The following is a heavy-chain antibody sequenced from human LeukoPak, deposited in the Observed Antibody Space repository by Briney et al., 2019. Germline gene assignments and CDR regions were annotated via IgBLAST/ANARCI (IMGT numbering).Heavy chain of an antibody. CDR3: ARSSYCSSTSCFEYFPH. CDR1: GYTFTSYD. J-gene: IGHJ1*01. D-gene: IGHD2-2*01. CDR2: ISAYNGNT. V-gene: IGHV1-18*01. Sequence: ASVKVSCKTSGYTFTSYDITWVRQAPGQGLEWMGWISAYNGNTNCAQKLQGRVTMTTDTSTSTAYMELRSLRSDDTAVYYCARSSYCSSTSCFEYFPHWGQGTLVTVSS.